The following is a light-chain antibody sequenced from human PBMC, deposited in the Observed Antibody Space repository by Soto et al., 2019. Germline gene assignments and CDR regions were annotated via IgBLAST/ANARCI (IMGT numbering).Light chain of an antibody. CDR2: LEGSGSY. J-gene: IGLJ3*02. V-gene: IGLV4-60*03. Sequence: QSVLTQSSSASASLGSSVKLTCTLSSGHSSYIIAWHQQQPGKAPRYLMKLEGSGSYNKGSGVPDRFSGSSSGADRYLTISNLQSEDEADYYCEIWDSNTQGVFVGGTKLTVL. CDR1: SGHSSYI. CDR3: EIWDSNTQGV.